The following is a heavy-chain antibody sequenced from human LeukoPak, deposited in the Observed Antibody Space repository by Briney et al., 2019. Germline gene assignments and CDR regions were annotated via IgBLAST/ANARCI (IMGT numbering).Heavy chain of an antibody. D-gene: IGHD3-10*01. CDR1: GYTFTSYD. J-gene: IGHJ4*02. CDR2: INPNSGGT. V-gene: IGHV1-2*04. Sequence: ASVKVSCKASGYTFTSYDVNWVRQATGQGLEWMGWINPNSGGTNYAQKFQGWVTMTRDTSISTAYMELSRLRSDDTAVYYCARDYGSGSYTFDYWGQGTLVTVSS. CDR3: ARDYGSGSYTFDY.